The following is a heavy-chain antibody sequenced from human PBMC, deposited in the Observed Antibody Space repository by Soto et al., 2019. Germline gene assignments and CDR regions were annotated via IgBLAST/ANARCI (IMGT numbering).Heavy chain of an antibody. CDR2: RSYDGTNK. CDR3: AKDGLMAAHDYGMYV. J-gene: IGHJ6*02. CDR1: GFTFSSYG. Sequence: GGSLRLSCAASGFTFSSYGMPWVRQAPGKGLEWVAVRSYDGTNKYYADSVKGRFTISRDNSKNTLYLQMNSLRAEDTAVYYCAKDGLMAAHDYGMYVCGQGTTVTVSS. V-gene: IGHV3-30*18. D-gene: IGHD6-6*01.